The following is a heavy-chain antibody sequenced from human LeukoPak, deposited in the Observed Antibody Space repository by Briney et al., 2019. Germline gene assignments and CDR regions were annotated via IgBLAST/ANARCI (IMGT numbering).Heavy chain of an antibody. D-gene: IGHD5-12*01. J-gene: IGHJ4*02. CDR3: ARRSGNSGYDPYYFDY. CDR1: GGSISSYY. Sequence: SETLSLTCTVSGGSISSYYWSWIRQPPGKGLEWIGYIYYSGSTNYNPSLKSRVTISVDTSKNQFSLKLSSVTAADTAVYYCARRSGNSGYDPYYFDYWGQGTLVTVSS. V-gene: IGHV4-59*08. CDR2: IYYSGST.